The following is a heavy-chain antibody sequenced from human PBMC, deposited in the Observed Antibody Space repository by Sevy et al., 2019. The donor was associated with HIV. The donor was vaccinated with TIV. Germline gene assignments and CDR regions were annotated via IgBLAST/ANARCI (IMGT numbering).Heavy chain of an antibody. D-gene: IGHD3-10*01. CDR2: ISYDGSEK. CDR3: ARAQGVLLWFGEFPL. Sequence: GGSLRLSCAASGFTFSSYVMHWVRQAPGKGLEWVAVISYDGSEKYHADSVNGRFTISRDNSKNTLYLQMNSLRTEDTAVYYCARAQGVLLWFGEFPLWGQGTLVTVSS. V-gene: IGHV3-30*04. J-gene: IGHJ4*02. CDR1: GFTFSSYV.